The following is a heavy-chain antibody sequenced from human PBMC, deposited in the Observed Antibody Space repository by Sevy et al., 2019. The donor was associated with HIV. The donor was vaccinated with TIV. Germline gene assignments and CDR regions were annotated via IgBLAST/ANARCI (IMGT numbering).Heavy chain of an antibody. CDR3: AKPPSHCSSTSCSNEGPYYYYYYMDV. Sequence: GESLKISCAASGFTFSSYAMSWVRQAPGKGLEWVSAISGSGGSTYYADSVKGRFTISRDNSKNTLYLQMNSLRAEDTAVYYCAKPPSHCSSTSCSNEGPYYYYYYMDVWGKGTTVTVSS. V-gene: IGHV3-23*01. CDR1: GFTFSSYA. D-gene: IGHD2-2*01. CDR2: ISGSGGST. J-gene: IGHJ6*03.